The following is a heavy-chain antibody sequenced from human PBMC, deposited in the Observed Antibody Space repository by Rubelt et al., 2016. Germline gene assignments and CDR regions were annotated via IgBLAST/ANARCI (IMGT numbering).Heavy chain of an antibody. D-gene: IGHD2-15*01. J-gene: IGHJ4*02. V-gene: IGHV3-7*01. CDR1: GFSFGGHW. CDR2: IKKDGSET. CDR3: ARGPYFGSWTDYLDY. Sequence: VQPGGSVRLSCAASGFSFGGHWMAWVRLASGKGLEWVANIKKDGSETNCVDSVKGRFTISRDKAKNLLYLQMDSLRVDDTALYYCARGPYFGSWTDYLDYWGQGVLVTVSS.